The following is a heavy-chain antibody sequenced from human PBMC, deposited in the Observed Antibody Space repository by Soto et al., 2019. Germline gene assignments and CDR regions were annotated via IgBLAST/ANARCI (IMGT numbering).Heavy chain of an antibody. Sequence: SGPTLVNPTQTLTLTCTFSGFSLSTSGVGVGWIRQPPGKALEWLALIYWDDDKRYSPSLKSRLTITKDTSKNQVVLTMTNMDPVDTATYYCVHRPHYYDSRRPAAQRWYFDYWGQGTLVTVSS. V-gene: IGHV2-5*02. J-gene: IGHJ4*02. CDR2: IYWDDDK. D-gene: IGHD3-22*01. CDR3: VHRPHYYDSRRPAAQRWYFDY. CDR1: GFSLSTSGVG.